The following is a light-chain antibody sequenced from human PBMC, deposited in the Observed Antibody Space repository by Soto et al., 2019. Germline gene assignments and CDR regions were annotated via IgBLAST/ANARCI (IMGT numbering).Light chain of an antibody. J-gene: IGLJ2*01. V-gene: IGLV1-47*01. CDR3: ATWDASLSGVL. CDR1: NSNIGSNY. Sequence: QSVLTQPPSASGTPGQRVTISCSGSNSNIGSNYVYWYQLLPGTAPRFLIYRDIQRSSGVPDRFSASKSGTSASLAISGLRSEDEGDYYFATWDASLSGVLFGGGTKLTVL. CDR2: RDI.